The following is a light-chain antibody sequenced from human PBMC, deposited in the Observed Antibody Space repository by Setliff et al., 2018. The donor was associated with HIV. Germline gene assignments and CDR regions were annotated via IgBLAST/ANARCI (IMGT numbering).Light chain of an antibody. J-gene: IGLJ1*01. CDR1: SSDVGSYNL. V-gene: IGLV2-23*02. CDR2: KVS. Sequence: QSALTQPASVSGSPGQSITISCTGTSSDVGSYNLVSWYQQHPGKAPKLMIYKVSKRPSGVSDRFSGSKSGNTASLTISGLQAEDEADYYCCSYAGSSISYVFGTGTKVTVL. CDR3: CSYAGSSISYV.